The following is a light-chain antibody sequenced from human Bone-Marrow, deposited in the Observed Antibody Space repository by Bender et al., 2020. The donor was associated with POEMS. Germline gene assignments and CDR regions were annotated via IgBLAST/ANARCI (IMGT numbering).Light chain of an antibody. CDR1: SSDVGSYNL. J-gene: IGLJ1*01. CDR3: CSYAGSTTFYV. CDR2: EGS. Sequence: QSALTQFASVSGSPGQSITISCTGTSSDVGSYNLVSWYQQHPGKAPKLMIYEGSKRPSGVSNRFSGSKAGNTASLTISGRQAEDEADYYCCSYAGSTTFYVFGTGTRVTVL. V-gene: IGLV2-23*01.